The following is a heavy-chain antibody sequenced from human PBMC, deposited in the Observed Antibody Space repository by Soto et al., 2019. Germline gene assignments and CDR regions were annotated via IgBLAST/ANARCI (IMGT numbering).Heavy chain of an antibody. J-gene: IGHJ4*02. D-gene: IGHD3-3*01. CDR3: TTFFDLY. V-gene: IGHV3-15*01. Sequence: LRLSCAASGFTFSTTWMNWVRQSPGKGLEWVGHIKSEIDGGTTDYAAAVKGRFTISRDDSKNTLHLQMNSLKSEDTAVYYCTTFFDLYWGQGTLVTVSS. CDR1: GFTFSTTW. CDR2: IKSEIDGGTT.